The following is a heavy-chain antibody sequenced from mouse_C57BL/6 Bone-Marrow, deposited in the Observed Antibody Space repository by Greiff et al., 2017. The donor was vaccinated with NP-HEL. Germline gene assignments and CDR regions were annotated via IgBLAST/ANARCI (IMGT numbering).Heavy chain of an antibody. V-gene: IGHV1-54*01. J-gene: IGHJ2*01. Sequence: QVQLQQSGAELVRPGTSVKVSCKASGYAFTNYLIEWVKQRPGQGLEWIGVINPGSGGTNYNEKFKGKATLTADKSSSTAYMQLSSLTSEDSAVYFCARSGYYFDYWGQGTTRTVSS. CDR3: ARSGYYFDY. D-gene: IGHD3-1*01. CDR1: GYAFTNYL. CDR2: INPGSGGT.